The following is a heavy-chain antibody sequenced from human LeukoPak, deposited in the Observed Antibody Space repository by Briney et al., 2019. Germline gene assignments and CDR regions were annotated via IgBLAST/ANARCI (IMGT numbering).Heavy chain of an antibody. CDR3: ARHSLVGATDGY. Sequence: PSETLSLTCTVSGGSISSYYWSWIRQPPGKGLEWIGYIYYSGSTNYNPSLKSRVTISVDTSKNQFSLKLSSVTAADTAVYYCARHSLVGATDGYWGQGTLVTVSS. V-gene: IGHV4-59*08. J-gene: IGHJ4*02. D-gene: IGHD1-26*01. CDR2: IYYSGST. CDR1: GGSISSYY.